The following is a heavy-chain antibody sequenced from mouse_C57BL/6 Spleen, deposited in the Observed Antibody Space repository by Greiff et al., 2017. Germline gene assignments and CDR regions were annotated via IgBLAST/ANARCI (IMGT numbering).Heavy chain of an antibody. CDR1: GYTFTDYY. J-gene: IGHJ1*03. V-gene: IGHV1-26*01. Sequence: VQLQQSGPELVKPGASVKISCKASGYTFTDYYMNWVKQSHGKSLEWIGDINPNNGGTSYNQKFKGKATLTVDKSSSTAYMELRSLTSEDSAVYYCARGGYYYGKGPWYFDVWGTGTTVTVSS. D-gene: IGHD2-1*01. CDR3: ARGGYYYGKGPWYFDV. CDR2: INPNNGGT.